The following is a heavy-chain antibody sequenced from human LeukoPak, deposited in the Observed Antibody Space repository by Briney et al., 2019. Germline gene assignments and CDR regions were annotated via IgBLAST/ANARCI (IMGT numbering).Heavy chain of an antibody. CDR1: GFTFSSYW. CDR3: ARARDGHNLRGSLDY. D-gene: IGHD5-24*01. Sequence: GGSLRLSCAASGFTFSSYWMSWVRQAPGRGLEWVANIRQDGSEKYYVDSVKGRFTISRDNAKNSLYLQMNSLRAEDTAVYYCARARDGHNLRGSLDYWGQGTLVTVSS. V-gene: IGHV3-7*01. J-gene: IGHJ4*02. CDR2: IRQDGSEK.